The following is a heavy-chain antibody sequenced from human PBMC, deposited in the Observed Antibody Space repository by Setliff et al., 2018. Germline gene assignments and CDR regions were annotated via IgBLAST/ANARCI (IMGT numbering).Heavy chain of an antibody. CDR3: ARASRFGTIRYRGDYYMDV. CDR1: GYTFTTYA. CDR2: INTNTGNP. V-gene: IGHV7-4-1*02. J-gene: IGHJ6*03. Sequence: ASVKISCKASGYTFTTYAISWMRQAPGQGLEYMGWINTNTGNPSYAQGFTGRFVFSLDTSVSTSYLQISSLKAEDTAVYYCARASRFGTIRYRGDYYMDVWDKGTTVTVSS. D-gene: IGHD3-10*01.